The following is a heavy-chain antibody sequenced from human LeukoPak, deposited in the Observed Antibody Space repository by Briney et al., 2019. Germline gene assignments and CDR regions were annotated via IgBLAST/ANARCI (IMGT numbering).Heavy chain of an antibody. Sequence: PSETLSLTCTVSGGSISSYYWSWIRQPAGKGLEWIGRIYTSGSTNYNPSLKSRVTISVDTSKNQFSLKLSSVTAADTAVYYCARRIKGFLRIAAANYYFDYWGQGTLVTVSS. CDR2: IYTSGST. CDR1: GGSISSYY. D-gene: IGHD6-13*01. CDR3: ARRIKGFLRIAAANYYFDY. J-gene: IGHJ4*02. V-gene: IGHV4-4*07.